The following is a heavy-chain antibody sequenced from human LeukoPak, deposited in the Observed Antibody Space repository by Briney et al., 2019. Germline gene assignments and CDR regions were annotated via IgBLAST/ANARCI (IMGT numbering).Heavy chain of an antibody. CDR2: ISGSGGST. CDR3: AREGDYGGNSGGAFDI. CDR1: GFTFSSYT. V-gene: IGHV3-23*01. J-gene: IGHJ3*02. D-gene: IGHD4-17*01. Sequence: GGSLRLSCAASGFTFSSYTMHWVRQAPGKGLEWVSAISGSGGSTYYADSVKGRFTISRVNSKNTLYLQMNSLRAEDTAVYYCAREGDYGGNSGGAFDIWGQGTMVTVSS.